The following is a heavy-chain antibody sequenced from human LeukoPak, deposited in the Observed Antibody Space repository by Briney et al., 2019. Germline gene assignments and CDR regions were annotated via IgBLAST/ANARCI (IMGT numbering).Heavy chain of an antibody. CDR1: GFIFSSYG. V-gene: IGHV3-33*06. J-gene: IGHJ3*02. CDR2: IWYDGSNK. D-gene: IGHD2-15*01. CDR3: AKDGGTGGSNDAFDI. Sequence: GGSLRLSCAASGFIFSSYGMHWVRQAPGKGLEWVAVIWYDGSNKYYADSVKGRFTISRDNSKNTLYLQMNSLRAEDTAVYYRAKDGGTGGSNDAFDIWGQGAMVTVSS.